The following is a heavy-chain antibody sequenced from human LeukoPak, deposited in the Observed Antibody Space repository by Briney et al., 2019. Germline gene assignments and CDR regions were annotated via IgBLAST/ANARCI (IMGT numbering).Heavy chain of an antibody. CDR1: GYTFTSYG. V-gene: IGHV1-18*01. J-gene: IGHJ5*02. Sequence: GASVKVSCKASGYTFTSYGISWVRQAPGQGPEWVGWISTYNGDTDYAQKLQGRVTLTTDTSTSTAYMELRSLTSDDTAVYYCARGGGGSYPSSWFDPWGQGTLVTVSS. CDR2: ISTYNGDT. CDR3: ARGGGGSYPSSWFDP. D-gene: IGHD1-26*01.